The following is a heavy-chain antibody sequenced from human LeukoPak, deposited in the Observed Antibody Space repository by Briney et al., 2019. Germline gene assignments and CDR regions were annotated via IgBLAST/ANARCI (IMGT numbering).Heavy chain of an antibody. CDR1: GGSFSGYY. CDR3: ARVIITPLVDAFDI. V-gene: IGHV4-34*01. CDR2: INHSGST. Sequence: MPSETLSLTCAVYGGSFSGYYWSWIRQPPGKGLEWIGEINHSGSTNYNPSLKSRVTISVDTSKNQFSLKLSSVTAADTAVYYCARVIITPLVDAFDIWGQGTMVTVSS. J-gene: IGHJ3*02. D-gene: IGHD3-10*01.